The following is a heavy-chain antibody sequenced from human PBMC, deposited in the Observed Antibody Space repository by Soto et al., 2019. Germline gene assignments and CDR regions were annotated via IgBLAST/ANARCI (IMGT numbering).Heavy chain of an antibody. CDR1: GGSISSSSYY. D-gene: IGHD3-3*01. CDR3: ARQSRDFWSGYSPPANWFYP. CDR2: IYYSGST. J-gene: IGHJ5*02. V-gene: IGHV4-39*01. Sequence: SETLSLTCTVSGGSISSSSYYWGWIRQPPGKGLEWIGSIYYSGSTYYNPSLKSRVTISVDTSKNQFSLKLSSVTAADTAVYYCARQSRDFWSGYSPPANWFYPWGQGTLVTVSS.